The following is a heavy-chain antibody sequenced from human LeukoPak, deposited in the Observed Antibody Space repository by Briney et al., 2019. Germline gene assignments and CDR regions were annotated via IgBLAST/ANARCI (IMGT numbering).Heavy chain of an antibody. CDR2: IYHSGST. V-gene: IGHV4-4*02. CDR1: GGSISSSNW. CDR3: ARPQLVFGGVFFGY. J-gene: IGHJ4*02. Sequence: PSETLSLTCAVSGGSISSSNWWSWVRQPPGKGLEWIGEIYHSGSTNYNPSLKSRVTISVDTSKNQFSLKLSSVTAADTAVYYCARPQLVFGGVFFGYWGQGTLVTVSS. D-gene: IGHD6-13*01.